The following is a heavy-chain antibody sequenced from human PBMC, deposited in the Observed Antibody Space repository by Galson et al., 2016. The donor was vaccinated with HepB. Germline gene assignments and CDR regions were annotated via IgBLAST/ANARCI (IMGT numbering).Heavy chain of an antibody. Sequence: SLRLSCAASGFIFSTYAMHWVRQAPGKGPEWVAVMSYDGKNQYYTDSVKGRFTISRDNSENTLYLQMNSLRAEDTAVYYCARSFPPDPRLGYTYASTIYYYLSYALDVWGQGTTVTVSS. V-gene: IGHV3-30*04. CDR3: ARSFPPDPRLGYTYASTIYYYLSYALDV. D-gene: IGHD5-18*01. CDR2: MSYDGKNQ. J-gene: IGHJ6*02. CDR1: GFIFSTYA.